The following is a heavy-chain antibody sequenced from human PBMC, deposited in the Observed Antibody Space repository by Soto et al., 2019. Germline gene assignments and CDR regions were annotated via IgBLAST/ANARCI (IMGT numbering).Heavy chain of an antibody. CDR3: TSQSRYFAYGMDV. Sequence: EVQLAESGGGLVQPGGSLKLSCAASGFTFSGSALHWVRQASGTGLEWVGRIRSQANTYATAYAASVTGRFTISRDDSKNTAYLQMNSLKTEDTAVYYCTSQSRYFAYGMDVWGQGTTVTVSS. CDR2: IRSQANTYAT. J-gene: IGHJ6*02. CDR1: GFTFSGSA. D-gene: IGHD2-21*01. V-gene: IGHV3-73*01.